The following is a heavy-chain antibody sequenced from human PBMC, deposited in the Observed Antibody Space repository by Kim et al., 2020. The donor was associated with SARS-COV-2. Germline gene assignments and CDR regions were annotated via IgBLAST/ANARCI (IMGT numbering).Heavy chain of an antibody. Sequence: TYYNPSLKSRVTISVDTSKNQFSLKLSSVTAADTAVYYCARHESIAEFDYWGQGTLVTVSS. J-gene: IGHJ4*02. D-gene: IGHD6-6*01. CDR2: T. CDR3: ARHESIAEFDY. V-gene: IGHV4-39*01.